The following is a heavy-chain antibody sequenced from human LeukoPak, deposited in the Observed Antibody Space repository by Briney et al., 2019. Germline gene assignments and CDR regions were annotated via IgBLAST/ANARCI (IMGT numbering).Heavy chain of an antibody. CDR1: GYTFTNYY. CDR2: INPSGGGT. CDR3: ATRGPDIVLVPAAMSVAPII. J-gene: IGHJ3*02. D-gene: IGHD2-2*01. V-gene: IGHV1-46*01. Sequence: ASVKVSCTASGYTFTNYYMQWVRQAPGQGLEWMGIINPSGGGTTYAQKFQGRVTMTRDTSTSTVYMELSSLRSEDTAVYYCATRGPDIVLVPAAMSVAPIIWGQGTMVTVSS.